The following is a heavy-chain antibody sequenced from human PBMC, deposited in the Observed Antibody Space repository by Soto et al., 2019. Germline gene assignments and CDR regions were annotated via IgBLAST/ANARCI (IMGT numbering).Heavy chain of an antibody. CDR3: APGGRAAAAP. Sequence: GGSLKLSCAASGFTFSSYGMHWFREAPGKGLEWVAVISYDGSNKYYADSVKGRLTISRENSKNTLYLQMNSLRAEDTAVYYCAPGGRAAAAPWGQGTLVTVSS. V-gene: IGHV3-30*03. CDR1: GFTFSSYG. J-gene: IGHJ5*02. CDR2: ISYDGSNK. D-gene: IGHD6-13*01.